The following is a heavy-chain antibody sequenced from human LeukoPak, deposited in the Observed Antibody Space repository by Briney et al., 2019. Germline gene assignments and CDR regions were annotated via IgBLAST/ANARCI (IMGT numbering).Heavy chain of an antibody. Sequence: ASVKVSCKTSGYTFTNYGLSWVRQAPGQGLEWMGWISPYNDNTNYAQKFQGRVTMTTDTSTRTAYMELRSLRSDDTAVYYCASAPYYYDSSGYYPHAFDIWGQGTMVTVSS. CDR3: ASAPYYYDSSGYYPHAFDI. J-gene: IGHJ3*02. D-gene: IGHD3-22*01. CDR1: GYTFTNYG. V-gene: IGHV1-18*01. CDR2: ISPYNDNT.